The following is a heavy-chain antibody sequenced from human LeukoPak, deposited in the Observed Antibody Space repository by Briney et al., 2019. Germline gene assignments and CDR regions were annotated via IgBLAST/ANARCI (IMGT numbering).Heavy chain of an antibody. CDR2: ITSGSTI. V-gene: IGHV3-11*04. D-gene: IGHD3-22*01. CDR3: ARALDSSGYYYYYYYYMDV. Sequence: GGSLRLSCAASGFTFGDYYMSWIRQAPGKGLEWVSYITSGSTIYYADSVKGRFTISRDNAKNSLYLQMNSLRAEDTAVYYCARALDSSGYYYYYYYYMDVWGKGTTVTVSS. CDR1: GFTFGDYY. J-gene: IGHJ6*03.